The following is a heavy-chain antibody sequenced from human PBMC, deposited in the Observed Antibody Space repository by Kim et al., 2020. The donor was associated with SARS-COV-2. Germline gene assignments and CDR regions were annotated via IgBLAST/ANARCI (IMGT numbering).Heavy chain of an antibody. D-gene: IGHD4-4*01. Sequence: RFTISRDNSKNTLYLQMNSLRAEDTAVYYCARDLDLGYSNPTYYYYGMDVWGQGTTVTVSS. J-gene: IGHJ6*02. V-gene: IGHV3-30*01. CDR3: ARDLDLGYSNPTYYYYGMDV.